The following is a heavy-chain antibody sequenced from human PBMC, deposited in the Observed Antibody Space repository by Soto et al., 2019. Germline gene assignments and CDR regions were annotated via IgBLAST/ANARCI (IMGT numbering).Heavy chain of an antibody. J-gene: IGHJ4*02. CDR2: TRSKANACAT. D-gene: IGHD3-3*01. V-gene: IGHV3-73*01. Sequence: DVQLVESGGGLVQPGGSLKLSCVVSGVTFSDSTIHWVRQTSGKGLEWVGRTRSKANACATVDAASVRGNFTISRDDSMNTAYLQMYSLKTEATPVYFCTKQWLLWWPFDYWGQGATVTVSS. CDR1: GVTFSDST. CDR3: TKQWLLWWPFDY.